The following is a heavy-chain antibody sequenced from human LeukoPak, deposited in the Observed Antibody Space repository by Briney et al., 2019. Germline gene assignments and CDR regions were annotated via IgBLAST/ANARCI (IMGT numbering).Heavy chain of an antibody. V-gene: IGHV3-21*06. D-gene: IGHD1-14*01. CDR2: ISISSTYI. J-gene: IGHJ4*02. Sequence: GGSLRLSCVASGFIFSSYTMNWVRQAPGKGLKWVSSISISSTYINYADSVKGRFTTSRDNAWNSLYLQMDNLRAEDTAVYYCVRDMWGTYYFDYWGQGTVVTVSS. CDR1: GFIFSSYT. CDR3: VRDMWGTYYFDY.